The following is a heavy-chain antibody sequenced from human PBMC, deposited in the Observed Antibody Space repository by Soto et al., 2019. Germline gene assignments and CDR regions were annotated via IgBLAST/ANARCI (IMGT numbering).Heavy chain of an antibody. CDR3: AKGIEDPQLALVLDYMDV. CDR2: ISYDGSNK. Sequence: GGSLRLSCAASGFTFSSYGMHWVRQAPGKGLEWVAVISYDGSNKYYADSVKGRFTISRDNSKNTLYLQMNSLRAEDTAVYYCAKGIEDPQLALVLDYMDVWGKGTTVTVSS. CDR1: GFTFSSYG. J-gene: IGHJ6*03. V-gene: IGHV3-30*18. D-gene: IGHD6-6*01.